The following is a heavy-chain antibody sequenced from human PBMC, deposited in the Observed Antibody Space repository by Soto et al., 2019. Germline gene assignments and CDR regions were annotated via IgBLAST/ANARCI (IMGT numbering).Heavy chain of an antibody. D-gene: IGHD3-10*02. CDR1: GYSFIHYP. CDR2: ISTDDGNT. V-gene: IGHV1-18*01. Sequence: QVQLVQSGAEVKKPGASVKVSCKASGYSFIHYPITWVRQAPGQGLEWMGGISTDDGNTNYVQKFQGRVTMTTDTSTNTAYMELRSLRSDDTAVYYCAPLFGTSLMYSFDYWGQGSPVTVSS. CDR3: APLFGTSLMYSFDY. J-gene: IGHJ4*02.